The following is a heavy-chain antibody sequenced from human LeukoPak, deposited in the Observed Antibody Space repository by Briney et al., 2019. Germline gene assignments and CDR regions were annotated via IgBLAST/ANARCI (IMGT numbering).Heavy chain of an antibody. CDR3: AREGYFDWYVSGMDV. CDR1: GFTFSSYW. J-gene: IGHJ6*02. Sequence: SGGSLRLSCAASGFTFSSYWMHWVRQAPGKGLVWVSRINSYGSSTSYADSVKGRFTISRDNAKNTLYLQMNSLRAEDTAVYYCAREGYFDWYVSGMDVWGQGTTVTVSS. D-gene: IGHD3-9*01. CDR2: INSYGSST. V-gene: IGHV3-74*01.